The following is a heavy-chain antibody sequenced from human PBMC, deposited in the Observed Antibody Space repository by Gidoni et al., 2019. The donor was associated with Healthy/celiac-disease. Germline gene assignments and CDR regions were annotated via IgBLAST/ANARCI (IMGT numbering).Heavy chain of an antibody. CDR1: GFTFSSYW. CDR3: ARSEYYDFWSGANYYYYMDL. Sequence: EVQLVESGGGLVQPGGSLRLSCAASGFTFSSYWMHWVRQAPGKGLEWVANIKQEGSEKYYVDSVKGRFTISRDNAKNSLYLQMHSLRAEDTSVYYGARSEYYDFWSGANYYYYMDLWGKGTTVTVSS. J-gene: IGHJ6*03. D-gene: IGHD3-3*01. CDR2: IKQEGSEK. V-gene: IGHV3-7*04.